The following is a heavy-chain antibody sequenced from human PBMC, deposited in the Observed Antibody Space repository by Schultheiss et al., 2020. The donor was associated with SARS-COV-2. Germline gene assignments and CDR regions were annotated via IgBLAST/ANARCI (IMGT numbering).Heavy chain of an antibody. J-gene: IGHJ3*02. CDR3: ASAAVDAFDI. CDR2: IYYSGST. V-gene: IGHV4-61*05. D-gene: IGHD6-13*01. CDR1: GGSISSSSYY. Sequence: SETLSLTCTVSGGSISSSSYYWSWIRQPPGKGLEWIGYIYYSGSTNYNPSLKSRVTMSVDTSKNQFSLKLSSVTAADTAVYYCASAAVDAFDIWGQGTMVTVSS.